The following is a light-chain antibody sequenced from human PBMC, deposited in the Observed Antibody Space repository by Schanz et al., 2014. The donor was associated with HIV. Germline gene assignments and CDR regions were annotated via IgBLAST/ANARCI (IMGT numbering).Light chain of an antibody. CDR3: ATWDDSLNGVV. CDR2: SDN. CDR1: SSNIGSNT. V-gene: IGLV1-44*01. Sequence: QSVLTQPPSASGTPGQRVTISCSGSSSNIGSNTVNWYQQLPGTAPRLLIYSDNQRPSRVPDRFFGSKSGTSASLAISGLRSDDEAHYYCATWDDSLNGVVFGGGTKLTVL. J-gene: IGLJ2*01.